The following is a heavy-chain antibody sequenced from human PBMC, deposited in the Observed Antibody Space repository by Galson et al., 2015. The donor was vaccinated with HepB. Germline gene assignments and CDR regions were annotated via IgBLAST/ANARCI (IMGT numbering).Heavy chain of an antibody. J-gene: IGHJ6*03. CDR1: GFTFSSYW. Sequence: SLRLSCAASGFTFSSYWITWVRQAPGKGLEWVANKKQDGSEKYYVDSVKGRFTISRDNAKNSLYLQVNSLRAEDTAVYYCARAAPAARYYSYYYMDVWGKGTTVTVSS. CDR2: KKQDGSEK. D-gene: IGHD2-2*01. CDR3: ARAAPAARYYSYYYMDV. V-gene: IGHV3-7*01.